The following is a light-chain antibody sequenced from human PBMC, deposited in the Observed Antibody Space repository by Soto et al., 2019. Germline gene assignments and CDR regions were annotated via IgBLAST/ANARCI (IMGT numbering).Light chain of an antibody. CDR2: KAS. CDR1: QSVNSW. J-gene: IGKJ1*01. Sequence: DIQMTQSPSTLSASVGDRVTITCRASQSVNSWLAWYQQKPGKAPKLLSYKASNLENGVPSRFSGSGSGTEFTLTISGLQPDDFASYYCQQYNNYSGTFGQGTKVEIK. V-gene: IGKV1-5*03. CDR3: QQYNNYSGT.